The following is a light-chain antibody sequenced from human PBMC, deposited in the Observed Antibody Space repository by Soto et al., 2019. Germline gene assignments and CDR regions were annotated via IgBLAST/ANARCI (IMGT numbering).Light chain of an antibody. J-gene: IGKJ2*01. CDR2: ATS. Sequence: DIQMTQSPSSLSASVGDTVTITCRASQSIGSFVNWYQQKPGKAPRLLIYATSNLQSGVTSRISGSGSGTEFTLTISSLQPEDFATYFCQQSYSAQYTFGQGTKVDIK. CDR3: QQSYSAQYT. CDR1: QSIGSF. V-gene: IGKV1-39*01.